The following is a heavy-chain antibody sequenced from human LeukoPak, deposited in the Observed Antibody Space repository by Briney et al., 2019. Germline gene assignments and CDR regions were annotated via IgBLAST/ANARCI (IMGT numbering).Heavy chain of an antibody. CDR3: ARGTVVSPFLFDY. Sequence: PGGSLRLSCAASGFNVSSNYMICVREAPGKGLEWGSVIYSGGSTYYADSVKGRFTISRDNSKNTLHLQMNSVRAEHTAVYYCARGTVVSPFLFDYWGQGTLVTVSS. V-gene: IGHV3-66*01. D-gene: IGHD4-23*01. CDR2: IYSGGST. J-gene: IGHJ4*02. CDR1: GFNVSSNY.